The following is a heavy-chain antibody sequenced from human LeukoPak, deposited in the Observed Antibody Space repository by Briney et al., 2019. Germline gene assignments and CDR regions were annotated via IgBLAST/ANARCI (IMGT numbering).Heavy chain of an antibody. CDR2: ISAYNGNT. CDR3: ARRGYYDSSGYYNWFDP. CDR1: GYTFTSYG. J-gene: IGHJ5*02. Sequence: ASVKVSCKASGYTFTSYGISWVRQAPGQGLEWMGWISAYNGNTNYAQKLQGRVTMTTDTSTSTAYMELRSLRSEDTAVYYCARRGYYDSSGYYNWFDPWGQGTLVTVSS. D-gene: IGHD3-22*01. V-gene: IGHV1-18*01.